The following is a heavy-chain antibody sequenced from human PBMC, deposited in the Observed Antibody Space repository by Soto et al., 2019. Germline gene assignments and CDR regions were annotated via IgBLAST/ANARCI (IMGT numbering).Heavy chain of an antibody. Sequence: GGSLRLSCAASGFTFSSYGMHWVRQAPGKGLEWVAVIWYDGSNKYYADSVKGRFTISRDNSKNTLYLQMNSLRAEDTAVYYCARTRIAAAGNYYYYGMDVWGQGTTVTV. D-gene: IGHD6-13*01. V-gene: IGHV3-33*01. CDR1: GFTFSSYG. CDR2: IWYDGSNK. J-gene: IGHJ6*02. CDR3: ARTRIAAAGNYYYYGMDV.